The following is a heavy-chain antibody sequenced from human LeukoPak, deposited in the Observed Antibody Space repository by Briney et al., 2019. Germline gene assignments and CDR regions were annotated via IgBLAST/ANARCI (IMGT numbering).Heavy chain of an antibody. D-gene: IGHD1-26*01. J-gene: IGHJ4*02. Sequence: GGSLRLSCAASVFTFSSDWMGWVRQARWKRVEWVANMNIDGSEKYYADSVKGRFTISRDNARNSVYLQMNSLRVEDTAVYYCARDPVEWELLLDYWGQGTLVTVSS. V-gene: IGHV3-7*01. CDR1: VFTFSSDW. CDR2: MNIDGSEK. CDR3: ARDPVEWELLLDY.